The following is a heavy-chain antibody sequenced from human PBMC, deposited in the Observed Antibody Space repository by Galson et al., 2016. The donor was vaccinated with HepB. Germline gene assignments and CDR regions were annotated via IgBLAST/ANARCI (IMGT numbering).Heavy chain of an antibody. CDR3: ATRVITMIRGVVDY. CDR2: FSGGNT. CDR1: GLTFSSYA. V-gene: IGHV3-23*01. J-gene: IGHJ4*02. D-gene: IGHD3-10*01. Sequence: SLRLSCAATGLTFSSYAMSWVRQASGKGLEWVSAFSGGNTKYADSVKGRFTISGDNSKNTVYLQMNSLRVEDTAVYYCATRVITMIRGVVDYWGQGTLVTVSS.